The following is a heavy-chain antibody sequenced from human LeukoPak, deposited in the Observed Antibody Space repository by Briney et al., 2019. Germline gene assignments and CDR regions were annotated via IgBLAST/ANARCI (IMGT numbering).Heavy chain of an antibody. CDR1: GYTFTGYY. CDR2: INPNSGGT. CDR3: ARLTVTTFYYFDY. D-gene: IGHD4-17*01. J-gene: IGHJ4*02. Sequence: ASVKVSCTASGYTFTGYYMHWVRQAPGQGLEWMGWINPNSGGTNYAQKFQGRVTMTRDTSISTAYMELSRLRSDDTAVYYCARLTVTTFYYFDYWGQGTLVTVSS. V-gene: IGHV1-2*02.